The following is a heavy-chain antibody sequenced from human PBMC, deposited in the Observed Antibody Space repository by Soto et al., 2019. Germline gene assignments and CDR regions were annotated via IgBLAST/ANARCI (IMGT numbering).Heavy chain of an antibody. CDR3: VRKGFGALHALVDV. J-gene: IGHJ6*02. D-gene: IGHD3-10*01. CDR2: VHDSWGS. V-gene: IGHV4-59*08. Sequence: QVPLQESGPGLVKPSETLSLSCTVSGGSISSYYWSWIRQPPGKGLEWIGYVHDSWGSHYNPSLKSRVAISLDTSKIQFSRKLTSVTDTDTAVYYCVRKGFGALHALVDVWGQGTTVTVSS. CDR1: GGSISSYY.